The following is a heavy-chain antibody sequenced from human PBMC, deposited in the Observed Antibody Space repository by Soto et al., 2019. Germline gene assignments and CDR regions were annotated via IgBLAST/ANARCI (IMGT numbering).Heavy chain of an antibody. CDR1: GFTFSSYA. D-gene: IGHD3-3*01. CDR2: ISYDGSNK. V-gene: IGHV3-30-3*01. J-gene: IGHJ6*02. Sequence: GGSLRLSCAASGFTFSSYAMHWVRQAPGKGLEWVAVISYDGSNKYYADSVKGRFTISRDNSKNTLYLQMNSLRAEDTAVYYCAREVLASITIFGVVRGPYYYGMDVWGQGTTVTVSS. CDR3: AREVLASITIFGVVRGPYYYGMDV.